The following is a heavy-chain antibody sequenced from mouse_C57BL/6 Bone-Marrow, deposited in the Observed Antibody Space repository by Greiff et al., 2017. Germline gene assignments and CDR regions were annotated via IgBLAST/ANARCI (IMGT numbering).Heavy chain of an antibody. D-gene: IGHD2-4*01. V-gene: IGHV1-63*01. CDR3: ARSGYDYDEAWFAY. J-gene: IGHJ3*01. CDR1: GYTFTNYW. CDR2: IYPGGGYT. Sequence: QVHVKQSGAELVRPGTSVKMSCKASGYTFTNYWIGWAKQRPGHGLEWLGDIYPGGGYTNSNETFKGKATLTADKSSRTAYMQFSSLTSEDSAIYYCARSGYDYDEAWFAYWGQGTLVTGSA.